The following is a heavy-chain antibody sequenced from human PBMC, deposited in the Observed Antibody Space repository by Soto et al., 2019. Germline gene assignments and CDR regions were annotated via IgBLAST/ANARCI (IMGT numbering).Heavy chain of an antibody. J-gene: IGHJ3*02. V-gene: IGHV1-46*01. Sequence: GASVKVSCKASGFSFSDYFMHWVRQAPGQGLEWMGIINPSGGSISYAQKFQGRVTMTRDTSTSTVYMELSSLRSEDTAVYYCARDQWELRPGAAFDIWGQGTMVTVSS. CDR2: INPSGGSI. CDR3: ARDQWELRPGAAFDI. CDR1: GFSFSDYF. D-gene: IGHD1-26*01.